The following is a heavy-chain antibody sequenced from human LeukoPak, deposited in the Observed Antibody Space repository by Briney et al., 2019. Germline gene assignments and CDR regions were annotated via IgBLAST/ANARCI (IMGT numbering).Heavy chain of an antibody. V-gene: IGHV3-21*01. CDR2: ITSGSSYI. CDR1: GFTFSSYN. J-gene: IGHJ4*02. CDR3: ARDWFHAIDY. Sequence: GGSLRLSCAASGFTFSSYNMNWVRQAPGKGLEWVSSITSGSSYIYYADSVKGRFTISRDNAKNSLYLQMNSLRAEDTAVYYCARDWFHAIDYWGQGTLVTVSS. D-gene: IGHD2/OR15-2a*01.